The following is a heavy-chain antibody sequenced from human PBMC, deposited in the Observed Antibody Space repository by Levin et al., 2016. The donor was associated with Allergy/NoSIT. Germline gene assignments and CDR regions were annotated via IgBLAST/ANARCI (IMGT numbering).Heavy chain of an antibody. J-gene: IGHJ4*02. CDR3: ARGVGSFDY. Sequence: WIRQPPGKGLEWIGYIYYSGSTYYNPSLKSRVTISVDTSKNQFSLKLSSVTAADTAVYYCARGVGSFDYWGQGTLVTVSS. CDR2: IYYSGST. V-gene: IGHV4-31*02.